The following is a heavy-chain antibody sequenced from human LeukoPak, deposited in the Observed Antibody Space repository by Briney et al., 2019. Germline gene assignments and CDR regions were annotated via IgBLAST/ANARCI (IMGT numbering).Heavy chain of an antibody. J-gene: IGHJ3*02. V-gene: IGHV5-51*01. CDR3: ARSRAEKVPVWGSYRHHDAFDI. CDR1: GYGFPNYW. D-gene: IGHD3-16*02. Sequence: GASLKISCKGSGYGFPNYWIGWVRRMPGKGLEWMGIIYPGDSDTTYKPSFQGQVTISADKSISTAYLQWSSLKASDTAMYYCARSRAEKVPVWGSYRHHDAFDIWGQGTRVTVSS. CDR2: IYPGDSDT.